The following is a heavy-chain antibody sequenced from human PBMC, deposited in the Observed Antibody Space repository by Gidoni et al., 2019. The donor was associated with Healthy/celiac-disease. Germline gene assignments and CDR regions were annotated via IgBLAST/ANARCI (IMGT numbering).Heavy chain of an antibody. D-gene: IGHD4-17*01. J-gene: IGHJ6*02. Sequence: VQLVQSGAEVKKPGASVKVYCTASGYTFTGYYMHWVRQAPGQGLEWMGWINPNSGGTNYAQKFQGWVTMTRDTSISTAYMELSRLRSDDTAVYYCARDGDYTDNYDYYGMDVWGQGTTVTVSS. CDR1: GYTFTGYY. V-gene: IGHV1-2*04. CDR2: INPNSGGT. CDR3: ARDGDYTDNYDYYGMDV.